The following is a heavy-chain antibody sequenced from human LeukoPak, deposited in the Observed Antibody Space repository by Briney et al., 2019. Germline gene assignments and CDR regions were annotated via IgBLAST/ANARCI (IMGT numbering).Heavy chain of an antibody. D-gene: IGHD3-22*01. CDR2: IYYSGST. CDR1: GGSISSGDYY. J-gene: IGHJ4*02. Sequence: SETLSLTCIVSGGSISSGDYYWSWIRQPPGKGLEWIGYIYYSGSTYYNPSLKSRVTISVDTAKNQFSLKLSSVTAADTAVYYCARVYSSGYYDRRFDYWGQGTLVTVSS. V-gene: IGHV4-30-4*01. CDR3: ARVYSSGYYDRRFDY.